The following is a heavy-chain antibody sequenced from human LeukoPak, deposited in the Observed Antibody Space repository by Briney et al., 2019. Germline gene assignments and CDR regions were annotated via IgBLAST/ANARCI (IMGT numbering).Heavy chain of an antibody. Sequence: HGESLKISCKGSGYSFTSYWIGWVRQMPGKGLEWMGIIYPGDSDTRYSPSFQGQVTISADKSISTAYLQWSSLKASDTAMYYCARRGLAAAGTENWFDPWGQGTLVTVSS. J-gene: IGHJ5*02. CDR1: GYSFTSYW. V-gene: IGHV5-51*01. CDR2: IYPGDSDT. CDR3: ARRGLAAAGTENWFDP. D-gene: IGHD6-13*01.